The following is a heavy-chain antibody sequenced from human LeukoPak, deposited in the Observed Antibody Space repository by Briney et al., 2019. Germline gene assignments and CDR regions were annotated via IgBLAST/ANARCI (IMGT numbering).Heavy chain of an antibody. Sequence: GGSLRLSCAGSGFTFSSYEMNWVRQAPGKGLEWVSYISSSGRAIYYEDSAKGRFTVSRDNAKISLYLQMNSRRAEDTAVYYCARVSITMIVVNGIDYWGQGTLVTVSS. CDR2: ISSSGRAI. V-gene: IGHV3-48*03. D-gene: IGHD3-22*01. J-gene: IGHJ4*02. CDR1: GFTFSSYE. CDR3: ARVSITMIVVNGIDY.